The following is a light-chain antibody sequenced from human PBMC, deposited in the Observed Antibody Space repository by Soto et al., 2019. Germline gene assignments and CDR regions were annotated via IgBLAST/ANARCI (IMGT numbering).Light chain of an antibody. CDR1: QSVSSSY. J-gene: IGKJ5*01. CDR3: QQRSNWPT. V-gene: IGKV3-11*01. Sequence: EILLTQSPCTLALSPGERATLSCRASQSVSSSYLAWYQQKPGQAPSLLIYDASNRATGIPARLSGSGSGTDFTLTISSLEPEDFAVYYCQQRSNWPTFGQGTRLEIK. CDR2: DAS.